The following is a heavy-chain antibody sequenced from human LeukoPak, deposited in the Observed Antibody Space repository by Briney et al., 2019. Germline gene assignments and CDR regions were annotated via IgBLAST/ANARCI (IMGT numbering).Heavy chain of an antibody. Sequence: GGSLRFSCAASGFTVSSNYMSWVRQAPGKGLEWVSVIYSGGSTYYADSVKGRFTISRDNSKNTLYLQMNSLRAEDTAVYYCASLSSSWYSFDYWGQGTLVTVSS. CDR1: GFTVSSNY. V-gene: IGHV3-53*01. D-gene: IGHD6-13*01. J-gene: IGHJ4*02. CDR3: ASLSSSWYSFDY. CDR2: IYSGGST.